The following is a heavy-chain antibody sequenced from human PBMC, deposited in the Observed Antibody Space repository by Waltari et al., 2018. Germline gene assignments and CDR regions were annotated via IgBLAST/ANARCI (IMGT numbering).Heavy chain of an antibody. V-gene: IGHV1-2*06. D-gene: IGHD3-22*01. CDR1: GYTFTGYY. CDR2: INPNSGGT. J-gene: IGHJ4*02. CDR3: ASQDPIPMIVGTPDLWDY. Sequence: QVQLVQSGAEVKKPGASVKVSCKASGYTFTGYYMHWVRQAPGQGLEWMGRINPNSGGTNYAQKFQGRVTMTRDTSISTAYMELSRLRSDDTAVYYCASQDPIPMIVGTPDLWDYWGQGTLVTVST.